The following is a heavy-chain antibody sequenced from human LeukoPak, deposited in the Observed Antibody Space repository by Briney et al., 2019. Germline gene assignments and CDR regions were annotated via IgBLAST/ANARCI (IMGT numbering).Heavy chain of an antibody. CDR3: ARSNYYGSSGYFSYAFDI. Sequence: SETLSLTCTVSGGSIRSFYWSWIRQPPGKGLEWIGYIYNSGSANYNPSLKSRVTISVDTSKNQFSLELTSVTAADTAVYYCARSNYYGSSGYFSYAFDIWGQGTMVTVSS. J-gene: IGHJ3*02. V-gene: IGHV4-59*08. CDR2: IYNSGSA. CDR1: GGSIRSFY. D-gene: IGHD3-22*01.